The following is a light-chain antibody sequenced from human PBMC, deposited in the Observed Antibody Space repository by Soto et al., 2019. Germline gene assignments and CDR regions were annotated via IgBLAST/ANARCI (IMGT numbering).Light chain of an antibody. CDR1: SSDVGGYNY. CDR2: EVA. Sequence: QSALTQPASVSGSPGQSITISCTGTSSDVGGYNYVSWYQQHPGKAPKLIIYEVAHRPSGVSDRFSGSKSGNTASLTISGLQADDEADYYCSSYTSSSSVFGGGTKLTVL. V-gene: IGLV2-14*01. J-gene: IGLJ3*02. CDR3: SSYTSSSSV.